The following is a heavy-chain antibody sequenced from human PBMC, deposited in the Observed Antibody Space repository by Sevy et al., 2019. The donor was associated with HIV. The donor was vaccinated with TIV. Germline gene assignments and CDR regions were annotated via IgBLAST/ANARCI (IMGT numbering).Heavy chain of an antibody. D-gene: IGHD6-25*01. V-gene: IGHV3-49*04. J-gene: IGHJ4*02. CDR2: LKHRAYGGTL. CDR1: GFIFGDYA. Sequence: GGCLRLSCTASGFIFGDYAMSCVRQAPGKGLEWVAFLKHRAYGGTLDYAASVKGRFTISRDDSKSVAHLQMNDPKTEDTAIYYCTQRKRAQSIFDYWGQGAPVSVSS. CDR3: TQRKRAQSIFDY.